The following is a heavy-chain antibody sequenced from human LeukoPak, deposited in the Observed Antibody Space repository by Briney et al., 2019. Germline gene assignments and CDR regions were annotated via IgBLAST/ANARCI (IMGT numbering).Heavy chain of an antibody. D-gene: IGHD6-19*01. CDR2: INHSGST. CDR3: AKYSSGWFDAFDI. V-gene: IGHV4-34*01. J-gene: IGHJ3*02. Sequence: SETLSLTCAVYGGSFSGYYWSWIRQPPGKGLEWIGEINHSGSTNYNPSLKSRVTISVDTSKNQFSLKLSSVTAADTAVYYCAKYSSGWFDAFDIWGQGTMVTVSS. CDR1: GGSFSGYY.